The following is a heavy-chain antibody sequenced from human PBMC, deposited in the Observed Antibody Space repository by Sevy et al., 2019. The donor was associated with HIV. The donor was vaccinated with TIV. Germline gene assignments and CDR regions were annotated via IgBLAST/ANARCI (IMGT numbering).Heavy chain of an antibody. Sequence: GGSLRLSCSASGFTFSSYAMHWVRQAPGKGLEWVAIIWLEGINKNFADSVKGPFTISGGNSRSTLFLQMTYLRAEDTAGYYCAGAYSGGCIAGGRGLGYWGQGTLVTVSS. CDR3: AGAYSGGCIAGGRGLGY. CDR1: GFTFSSYA. J-gene: IGHJ4*02. V-gene: IGHV3-33*01. D-gene: IGHD2-15*01. CDR2: IWLEGINK.